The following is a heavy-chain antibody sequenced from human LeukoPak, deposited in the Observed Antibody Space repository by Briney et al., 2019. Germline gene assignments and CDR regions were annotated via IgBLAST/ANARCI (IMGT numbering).Heavy chain of an antibody. Sequence: ASVKVSCKASGYTFTSYAMNWVRQAPGQGLEWMGWINTNTGNPTYAQGFIGRFVFSLDTSVSTAYLQISSLKAEDTAVYYCARGGNSSPHFHNKYYFDYWGQGTLVTVSS. CDR2: INTNTGNP. J-gene: IGHJ4*02. D-gene: IGHD6-19*01. V-gene: IGHV7-4-1*02. CDR1: GYTFTSYA. CDR3: ARGGNSSPHFHNKYYFDY.